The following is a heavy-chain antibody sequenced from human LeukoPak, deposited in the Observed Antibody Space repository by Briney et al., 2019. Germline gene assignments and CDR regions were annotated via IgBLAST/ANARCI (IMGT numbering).Heavy chain of an antibody. CDR3: ARGYCYNSNCYGNFDF. CDR2: FDPEDGET. CDR1: GYTLTELS. V-gene: IGHV1-24*01. D-gene: IGHD2-2*01. J-gene: IGHJ4*02. Sequence: ASVKVSCKVSGYTLTELSMHWVRQAPGKGLEWMGGFDPEDGETIYAQKFQGRVTMTEDTSTDTAYMELSSLRSGDTAIYYCARGYCYNSNCYGNFDFWGQGTLVTVSS.